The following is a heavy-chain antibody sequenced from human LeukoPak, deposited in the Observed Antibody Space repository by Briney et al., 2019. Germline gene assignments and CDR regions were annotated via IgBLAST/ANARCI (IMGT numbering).Heavy chain of an antibody. CDR2: MSTTGSTI. CDR1: GFTFSSFE. V-gene: IGHV3-48*03. Sequence: GGSLRLSCAASGFTFSSFEMNWVRQAPGKGLEWVSFMSTTGSTISYADSVEGRFTMSRDNAKNSLFLIMNSLRAEDTAVYYCARDGFFGGIDYWGQGTLVTVSS. J-gene: IGHJ4*02. D-gene: IGHD3-3*01. CDR3: ARDGFFGGIDY.